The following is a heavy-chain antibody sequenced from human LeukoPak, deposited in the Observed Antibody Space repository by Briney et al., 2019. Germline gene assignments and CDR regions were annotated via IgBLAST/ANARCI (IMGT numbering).Heavy chain of an antibody. CDR2: IYYSGST. J-gene: IGHJ2*01. CDR1: GFIFSNYE. V-gene: IGHV4-59*01. Sequence: GSLRLSCAASGFIFSNYEMNWARQAPGKGLEWIGYIYYSGSTNYNPSLKSRVTISVDTSKNQFSLKLSSVTAADTAVYYCARVYYDSSGYYLYWYFDLWGRGTLVTVSS. CDR3: ARVYYDSSGYYLYWYFDL. D-gene: IGHD3-22*01.